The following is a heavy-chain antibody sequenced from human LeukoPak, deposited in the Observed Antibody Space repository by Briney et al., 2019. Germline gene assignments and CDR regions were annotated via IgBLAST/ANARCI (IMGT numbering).Heavy chain of an antibody. CDR3: ARSGAFDI. D-gene: IGHD3-10*01. V-gene: IGHV4-61*01. CDR1: GGSVSSSSYY. J-gene: IGHJ3*02. Sequence: SQTLSLTCTVSGGSVSSSSYYWSWIRQPLGKGLEWIGYIFYSGSTNYNPSLQSRVTISLDTSKNQFSLKLSSVTAADTAVYYCARSGAFDIWGQGTMVTVSS. CDR2: IFYSGST.